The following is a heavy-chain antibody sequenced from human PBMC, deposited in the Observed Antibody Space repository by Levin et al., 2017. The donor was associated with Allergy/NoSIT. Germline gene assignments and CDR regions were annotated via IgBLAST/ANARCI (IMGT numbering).Heavy chain of an antibody. CDR1: GFTFSSYW. CDR3: AGAPTGTKYYYYGMDV. J-gene: IGHJ6*02. Sequence: GGSLRLSCAASGFTFSSYWMSWVRQAPGKGLEWVANIKQDGSEKYYVDSVKGRFTISRDNAKNSLYLQMNSLRAEDTAVYYCAGAPTGTKYYYYGMDVWGQGTTVTVSS. V-gene: IGHV3-7*04. CDR2: IKQDGSEK. D-gene: IGHD1-1*01.